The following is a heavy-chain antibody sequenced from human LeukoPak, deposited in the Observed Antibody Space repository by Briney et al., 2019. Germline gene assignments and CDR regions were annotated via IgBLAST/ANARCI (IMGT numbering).Heavy chain of an antibody. CDR3: AKDPRSAANYYYYYMDV. D-gene: IGHD2-2*01. Sequence: QPGGSLRLSCAASGFTSSSYAMSWVRQAPGKGLEWVSAISGSGGSTYYADSVKGRFTISRDNSKNTLYLQMNSLRAEDTAVYYCAKDPRSAANYYYYYMDVWGKGTTVTVSS. V-gene: IGHV3-23*01. CDR1: GFTSSSYA. J-gene: IGHJ6*03. CDR2: ISGSGGST.